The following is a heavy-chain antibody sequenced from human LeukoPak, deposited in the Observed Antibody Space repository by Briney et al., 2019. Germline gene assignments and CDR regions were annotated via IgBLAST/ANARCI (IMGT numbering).Heavy chain of an antibody. CDR3: ARSSGYQSLPFDY. V-gene: IGHV3-66*01. Sequence: PGGSLRLSCAASGFTVSSNYMSWARQAPGKGLEWVSVIYSGGSTYYADSVKGRFTISRDNSKNTLYLQMNSLRAEDTAVYYCARSSGYQSLPFDYWGQGTLVTVSS. CDR1: GFTVSSNY. J-gene: IGHJ4*02. D-gene: IGHD3-22*01. CDR2: IYSGGST.